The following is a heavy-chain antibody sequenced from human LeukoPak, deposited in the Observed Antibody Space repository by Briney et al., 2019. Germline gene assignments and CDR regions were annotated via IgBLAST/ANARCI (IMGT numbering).Heavy chain of an antibody. V-gene: IGHV4-38-2*02. CDR2: IYHSGST. CDR3: ARSAHVHSSSWLRRPYNWFDP. D-gene: IGHD6-13*01. Sequence: PSETLSLTCTVSNYSISSGYYWGWIRQPPGKGLEWIGSIYHSGSTNYNPSLKSRVTISVDTSKNQFSLKLSSVTAADTAVYYCARSAHVHSSSWLRRPYNWFDPWGQGTLVTVSS. CDR1: NYSISSGYY. J-gene: IGHJ5*02.